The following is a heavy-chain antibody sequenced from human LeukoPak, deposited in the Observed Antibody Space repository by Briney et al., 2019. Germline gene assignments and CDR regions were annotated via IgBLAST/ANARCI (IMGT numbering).Heavy chain of an antibody. V-gene: IGHV3-7*04. J-gene: IGHJ4*02. CDR2: INQDETRK. CDR3: ARDKDWASDY. D-gene: IGHD3/OR15-3a*01. Sequence: GGSLRLSCAASGFTFSRHSMNWVRQAPGKGLEWVASINQDETRKDYVDSVEGRFTISRDNAKNSVYLQLNSLRAEDTALYYCARDKDWASDYWGQGTLVTVSS. CDR1: GFTFSRHS.